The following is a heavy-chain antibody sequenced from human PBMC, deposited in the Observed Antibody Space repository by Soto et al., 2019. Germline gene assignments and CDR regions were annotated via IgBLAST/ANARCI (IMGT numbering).Heavy chain of an antibody. Sequence: EVQLVESGGGLVQPGGSLRLSCAASGFTFSSYWMHWVHQAPGKGLVWVSRINSDGSSTSYADSVKGRFTISRDNAKNTLYLQMNSLRAEDTAVYYCARTQQQLVRYYYYGMDVWGQGTTVTVSS. D-gene: IGHD6-13*01. CDR2: INSDGSST. CDR1: GFTFSSYW. J-gene: IGHJ6*02. CDR3: ARTQQQLVRYYYYGMDV. V-gene: IGHV3-74*01.